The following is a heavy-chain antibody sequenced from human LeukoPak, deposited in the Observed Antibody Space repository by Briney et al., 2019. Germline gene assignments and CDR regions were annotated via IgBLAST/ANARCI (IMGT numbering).Heavy chain of an antibody. CDR2: IKEDGGDK. V-gene: IGHV3-7*05. CDR3: ARDTGYNTFDY. J-gene: IGHJ4*02. Sequence: PGGSLRLSCAASGFTFRSYWMSWVRQAPGTGLEWAANIKEDGGDKYYVDSVKGRFTISRDNAKNSLYLQMNGLRAEDTAVYYCARDTGYNTFDYWGQGTLVTVSS. CDR1: GFTFRSYW. D-gene: IGHD5-24*01.